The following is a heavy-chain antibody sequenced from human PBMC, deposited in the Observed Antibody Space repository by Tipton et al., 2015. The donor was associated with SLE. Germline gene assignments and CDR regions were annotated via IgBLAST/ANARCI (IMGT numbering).Heavy chain of an antibody. CDR1: GIHFSSYG. J-gene: IGHJ1*01. CDR3: VRDLLVGGSYYSSFQH. D-gene: IGHD1-26*01. Sequence: SLRLSCAASGIHFSSYGMHWVRQAPGKGLEWVAVIWYDGSNKYYADSVKGRFIISRDDSKNTLYLQLNSLRAEDTAVYYCVRDLLVGGSYYSSFQHWGQGTLVTVSS. V-gene: IGHV3-33*01. CDR2: IWYDGSNK.